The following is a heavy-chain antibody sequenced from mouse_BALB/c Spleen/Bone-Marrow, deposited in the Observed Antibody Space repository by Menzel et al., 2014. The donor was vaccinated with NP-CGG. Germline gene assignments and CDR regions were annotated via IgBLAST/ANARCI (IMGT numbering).Heavy chain of an antibody. V-gene: IGHV1-63*01. J-gene: IGHJ2*01. CDR3: TRRRSLDY. CDR1: GYAFTNYW. CDR2: IYPGSGNT. Sequence: VQLQQSGTELVRPGASVKISCKASGYAFTNYWLGWVKQRPGHGLEWIGVIYPGSGNTYYNEKFKGKVTLTADKSSSTAYMQLSGLISEDSAVYFCTRRRSLDYWGQGTTLTVSS.